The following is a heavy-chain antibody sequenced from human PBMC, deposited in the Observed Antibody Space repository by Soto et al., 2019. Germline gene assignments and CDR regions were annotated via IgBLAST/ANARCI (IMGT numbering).Heavy chain of an antibody. CDR3: ARGGYCSGGSCYRALGAFDI. CDR2: ISAYNGNT. J-gene: IGHJ3*02. D-gene: IGHD2-15*01. V-gene: IGHV1-18*01. Sequence: ASVKVSCKASGYTFTSYGISWVRQAPGQGLEWMGWISAYNGNTNYAQKLQGRVTMTTDTSTSTAYMELRSLRSDDTAVYYCARGGYCSGGSCYRALGAFDIWGQGTMVTVSS. CDR1: GYTFTSYG.